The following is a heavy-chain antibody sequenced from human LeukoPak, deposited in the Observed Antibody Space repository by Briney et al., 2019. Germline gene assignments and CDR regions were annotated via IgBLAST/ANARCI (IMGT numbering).Heavy chain of an antibody. D-gene: IGHD3-22*01. V-gene: IGHV4-59*01. Sequence: SETLSLTCTVSGGSISSYHWSLIRQPPGKGLECIGYIYSSGSTNYNPSLKSRVTISVDTSKNQFSLKLSSVTAADTAVYYCARARNYYDSSGFYYEGDAFDIWGQGTMVTVSS. CDR1: GGSISSYH. CDR2: IYSSGST. J-gene: IGHJ3*02. CDR3: ARARNYYDSSGFYYEGDAFDI.